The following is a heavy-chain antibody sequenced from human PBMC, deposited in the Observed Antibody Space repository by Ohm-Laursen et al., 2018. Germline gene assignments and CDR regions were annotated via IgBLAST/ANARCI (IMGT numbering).Heavy chain of an antibody. CDR3: ARGPGQWWVRRFDP. CDR1: GAPISTHY. D-gene: IGHD2-15*01. V-gene: IGHV4-34*01. CDR2: INHSGSP. J-gene: IGHJ5*02. Sequence: SETLSLTCTVSGAPISTHYWSWIRQPPGKGLEWIGEINHSGSPNYNPSLKSRVTISVDPSKNQFSLKLSSVTAADTAVYYCARGPGQWWVRRFDPWGQGTLVTVSS.